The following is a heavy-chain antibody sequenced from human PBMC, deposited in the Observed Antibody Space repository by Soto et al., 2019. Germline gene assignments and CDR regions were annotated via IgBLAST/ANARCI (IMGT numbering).Heavy chain of an antibody. J-gene: IGHJ6*02. CDR2: ISGSGGST. CDR1: GFTFSSYA. V-gene: IGHV3-23*01. Sequence: EVQLLESGGGLVQPGGSLRLSCAASGFTFSSYAMSWVRQAPGKGLEWVSAISGSGGSTYYADSVKGRFTISRDNSKNTLYLQMNSLRAEDTAVYYCAKDPAIMVRGGWNDYYYGMDVWGQGTTVTVSS. D-gene: IGHD3-10*01. CDR3: AKDPAIMVRGGWNDYYYGMDV.